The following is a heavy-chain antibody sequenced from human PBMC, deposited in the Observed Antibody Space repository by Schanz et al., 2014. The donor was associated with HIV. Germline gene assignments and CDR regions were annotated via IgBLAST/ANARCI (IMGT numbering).Heavy chain of an antibody. D-gene: IGHD1-20*01. CDR3: ARGEAITYYYHYYGMDV. Sequence: VQLVESGGGVVQPGKSLRLSCAASGFTFSSYGMHWVRQAPGKGLEWVAVIWYDGSNKYYADSVKGRFTISRDNSKKTPYLQMNSLRAEDTAVYYCARGEAITYYYHYYGMDVWGQGTTVTVSS. CDR2: IWYDGSNK. J-gene: IGHJ6*02. CDR1: GFTFSSYG. V-gene: IGHV3-33*01.